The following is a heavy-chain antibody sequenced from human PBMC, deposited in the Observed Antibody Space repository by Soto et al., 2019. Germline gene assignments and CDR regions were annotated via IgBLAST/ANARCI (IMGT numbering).Heavy chain of an antibody. CDR3: ARLGAYYQSLDP. D-gene: IGHD2-21*01. J-gene: IGHJ5*02. Sequence: PSETLSLTCTVSGGSVSSEHYYWNWIRQPPGKGLEWIGYFFYTGSTNYNPSLKSRVTISVDTSKNQFSLKLTSVTAADSAVYYCARLGAYYQSLDPWGPGTLVTVSS. CDR1: GGSVSSEHYY. V-gene: IGHV4-61*01. CDR2: FFYTGST.